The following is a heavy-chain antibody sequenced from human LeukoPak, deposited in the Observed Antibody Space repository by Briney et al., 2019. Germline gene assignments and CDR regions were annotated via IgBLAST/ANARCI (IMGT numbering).Heavy chain of an antibody. CDR2: IIPIFGTA. D-gene: IGHD3-22*01. J-gene: IGHJ4*02. CDR3: ARGGGNYYDSSGYYNFDY. V-gene: IGHV1-69*13. CDR1: GYTFTGYY. Sequence: ASVKVSCKASGYTFTGYYMHWVRQAPGQGLEWMGGIIPIFGTANYAQKFQGRVTITADESTSTAYMELSSLRSEDTAVYYCARGGGNYYDSSGYYNFDYWGQGTLVTVSS.